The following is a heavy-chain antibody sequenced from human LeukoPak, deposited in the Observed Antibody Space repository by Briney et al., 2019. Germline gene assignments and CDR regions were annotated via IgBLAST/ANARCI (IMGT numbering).Heavy chain of an antibody. CDR1: GGSISSSSYY. J-gene: IGHJ5*02. V-gene: IGHV4-39*01. Sequence: SETLSLTCTVSGGSISSSSYYWGWLRQPPGKGLEWIGSIYYSGSTYYNPSLKSRVTISVDTSKNQFSLKLSSVTAANTAVYYCARFIAAAGSRWFDPWGQGTLVTVSS. CDR2: IYYSGST. CDR3: ARFIAAAGSRWFDP. D-gene: IGHD6-13*01.